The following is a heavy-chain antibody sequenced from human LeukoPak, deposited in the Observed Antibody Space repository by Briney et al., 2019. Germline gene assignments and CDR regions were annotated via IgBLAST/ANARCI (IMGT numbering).Heavy chain of an antibody. J-gene: IGHJ4*02. CDR1: GFTFSSYS. CDR2: ISSSSSYI. D-gene: IGHD1-26*01. V-gene: IGHV3-21*04. CDR3: AKDRLDSGSYSWDY. Sequence: TGGSLRLSCAASGFTFSSYSMNWVRQAPGKGLEWVSSISSSSSYIYYADSVKGRFTISRDNAKNSLYLQMNSLRAEDTAVYYCAKDRLDSGSYSWDYWGRGTLVTVSS.